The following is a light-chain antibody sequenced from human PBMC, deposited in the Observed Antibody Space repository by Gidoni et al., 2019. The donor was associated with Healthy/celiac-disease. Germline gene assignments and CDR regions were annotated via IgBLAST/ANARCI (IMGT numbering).Light chain of an antibody. J-gene: IGLJ3*02. CDR2: EVS. V-gene: IGLV2-23*02. Sequence: QSALTHPASVSGSPRQSITISCTGTSSDVGSYNLVSWYQQHPGKAPKLMIYEVSKRPSGVSNRFSGSKSGNTASLTISGLQAEDEADYYCCSYAGSSTLVFGGGTKLTVL. CDR3: CSYAGSSTLV. CDR1: SSDVGSYNL.